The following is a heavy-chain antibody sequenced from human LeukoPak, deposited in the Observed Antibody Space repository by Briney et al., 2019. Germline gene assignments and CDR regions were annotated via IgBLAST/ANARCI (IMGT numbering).Heavy chain of an antibody. J-gene: IGHJ4*02. CDR2: IKQDGSEK. CDR1: GFTFSSYW. Sequence: GGSLRLPCAASGFTFSSYWMSWVRQAPGKGLEWVANIKQDGSEKYYVDSVKGRFTISRDNAKNSLYLQMNSLRAEDTAVYYCARESRDGYNYGFDYWGQGTLVTVSS. V-gene: IGHV3-7*01. D-gene: IGHD5-24*01. CDR3: ARESRDGYNYGFDY.